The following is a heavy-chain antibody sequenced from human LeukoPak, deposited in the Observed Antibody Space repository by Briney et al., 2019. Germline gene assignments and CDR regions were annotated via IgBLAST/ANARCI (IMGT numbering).Heavy chain of an antibody. V-gene: IGHV3-21*01. J-gene: IGHJ4*02. Sequence: GGSLRLSCAASGFTFSSYSMNWVRQAPGKGLEWVSSISSSSSYIYYADSVKGRFTISRDNAKNSLYLQMNSLRAEDTAVYYCARDAAHNTEWLLSGADYWGQGTLVTVSS. CDR1: GFTFSSYS. CDR3: ARDAAHNTEWLLSGADY. CDR2: ISSSSSYI. D-gene: IGHD3-3*01.